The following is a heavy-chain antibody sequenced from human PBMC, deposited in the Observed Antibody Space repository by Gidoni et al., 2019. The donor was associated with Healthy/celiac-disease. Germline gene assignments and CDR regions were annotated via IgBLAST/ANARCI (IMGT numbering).Heavy chain of an antibody. J-gene: IGHJ3*02. D-gene: IGHD2-21*02. CDR2: ISGSGGRT. V-gene: IGHV3-23*01. CDR3: AKGSGGNSQPPFDI. Sequence: EVQLLESGGGLVQPVGSLRLSCAASGFTSSSYAMSGVRQAPGEGLGCVSAISGSGGRTCYADSVKGRFTISRDNSKNTLYLQMNSLRAEDTAVYYCAKGSGGNSQPPFDIWGQGTMVTVSS. CDR1: GFTSSSYA.